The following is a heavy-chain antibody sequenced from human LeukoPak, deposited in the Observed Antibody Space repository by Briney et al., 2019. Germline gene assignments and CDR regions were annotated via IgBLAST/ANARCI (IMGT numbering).Heavy chain of an antibody. CDR1: GYTFTSYY. D-gene: IGHD2-2*01. Sequence: ASVKVSCTASGYTFTSYYMHWVRQAPGQGLEWMGIINPSGGSTSYAQKFQGRVTMTRDTSTSTVYMELSSLRSEDTAVYYCARGYCSSTSCYPSDYWGQGTLVTVSS. CDR2: INPSGGST. CDR3: ARGYCSSTSCYPSDY. V-gene: IGHV1-46*01. J-gene: IGHJ4*02.